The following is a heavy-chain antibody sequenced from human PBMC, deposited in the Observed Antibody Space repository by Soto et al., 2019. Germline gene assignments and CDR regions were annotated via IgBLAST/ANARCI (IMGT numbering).Heavy chain of an antibody. Sequence: GGSLRLSCAASGFTFSSYAMSWVRQAPGKGLEWVSSISCSGGSTYYADSVKVRLTISRDNSKNTLYLQMNSLRAEDTAVYYCAKDRLPVVVGANPLDXWGQVTPVTVSX. CDR2: ISCSGGST. V-gene: IGHV3-23*01. CDR1: GFTFSSYA. CDR3: AKDRLPVVVGANPLDX. J-gene: IGHJ4*02. D-gene: IGHD2-15*01.